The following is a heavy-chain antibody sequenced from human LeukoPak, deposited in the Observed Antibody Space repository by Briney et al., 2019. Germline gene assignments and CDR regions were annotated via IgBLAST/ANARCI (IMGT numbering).Heavy chain of an antibody. CDR3: ARGYCSSTSCSGHYYFDY. V-gene: IGHV4-34*01. D-gene: IGHD2-2*01. J-gene: IGHJ4*02. CDR2: INHSGRT. Sequence: SETLSLTCAVYGGSFSGYYWSWIRQPPGKGLEWIGEINHSGRTNYNPSLKSRVTISVDTSKNQFSLKLSSVTAADTAVYYCARGYCSSTSCSGHYYFDYWGQGTLVTVSS. CDR1: GGSFSGYY.